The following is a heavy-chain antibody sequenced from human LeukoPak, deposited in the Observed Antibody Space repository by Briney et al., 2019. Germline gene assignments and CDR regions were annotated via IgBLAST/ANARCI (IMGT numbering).Heavy chain of an antibody. J-gene: IGHJ4*02. CDR2: IKSKTDGGTT. CDR3: TIQGGYSSSPNFDY. V-gene: IGHV3-15*01. Sequence: PGGSLRLSCAASGFTFSNAWMSWVRQAPGKGLEWVGRIKSKTDGGTTDYAAPVKGRFTISRDDSKNTLYLQMNSLKTEDTAVYYCTIQGGYSSSPNFDYWGQGTLVTVSS. D-gene: IGHD6-6*01. CDR1: GFTFSNAW.